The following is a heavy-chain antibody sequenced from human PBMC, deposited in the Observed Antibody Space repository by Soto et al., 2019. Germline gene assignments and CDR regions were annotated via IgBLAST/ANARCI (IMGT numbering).Heavy chain of an antibody. D-gene: IGHD3-10*01. CDR2: IHYNGNT. CDR3: ARARLSRSWWFDP. V-gene: IGHV4-59*01. CDR1: GDSISAYS. J-gene: IGHJ5*02. Sequence: SETLSLTCTVSGDSISAYSWSWVRQPPGKGLEWIGNIHYNGNTKYNPSLKSRVTISVDTSKNQFSLKLSSVTAADTAVYYCARARLSRSWWFDPWGQGTLVTVSS.